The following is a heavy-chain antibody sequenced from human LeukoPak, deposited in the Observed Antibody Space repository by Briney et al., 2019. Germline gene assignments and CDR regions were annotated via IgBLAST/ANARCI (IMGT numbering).Heavy chain of an antibody. D-gene: IGHD3-10*01. Sequence: AGGSLRLYCAASGFTFSSYWMSWVRQAPGKGLEWVANIKQDGSEKYYVDSVKGRFTISRDNAKNSLYLQMNSLRAEDTAVYYCATLWFGDYYYYYGMDVWGKGTTVTVSS. CDR1: GFTFSSYW. CDR2: IKQDGSEK. V-gene: IGHV3-7*03. J-gene: IGHJ6*04. CDR3: ATLWFGDYYYYYGMDV.